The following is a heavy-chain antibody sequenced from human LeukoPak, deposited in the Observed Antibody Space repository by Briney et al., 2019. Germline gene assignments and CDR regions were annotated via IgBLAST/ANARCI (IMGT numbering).Heavy chain of an antibody. V-gene: IGHV1-18*01. J-gene: IGHJ6*03. CDR3: ARAPVVPAATYMDV. CDR2: ISGYNGNT. D-gene: IGHD2-2*01. Sequence: ASVKVSCKASGYTFTSYGISWVRQAPGQGLEWMGWISGYNGNTKNAQKLQGRVTMTTDTSTSTAYMELSRLRSDDTAVYYCARAPVVPAATYMDVWGEGTTVTVSS. CDR1: GYTFTSYG.